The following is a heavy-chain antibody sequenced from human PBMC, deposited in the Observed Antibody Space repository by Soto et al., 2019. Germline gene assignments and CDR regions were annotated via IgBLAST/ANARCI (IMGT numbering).Heavy chain of an antibody. CDR3: ARDRGNHDYGDYRGWAFDI. CDR1: GYTFTGYY. CDR2: INPNSGGT. D-gene: IGHD4-17*01. Sequence: ASVKVSCKASGYTFTGYYMHWVRQAPGQGLEWMGWINPNSGGTNYAQKFQGWVTMTRDTSISTAYMELSRLRSDDTAVYYCARDRGNHDYGDYRGWAFDIWGQGTMVTVSS. V-gene: IGHV1-2*04. J-gene: IGHJ3*02.